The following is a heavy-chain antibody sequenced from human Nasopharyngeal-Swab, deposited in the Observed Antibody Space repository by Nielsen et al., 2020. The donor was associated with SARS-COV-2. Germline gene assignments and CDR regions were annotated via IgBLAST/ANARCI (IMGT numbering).Heavy chain of an antibody. CDR3: AKAHCSSTSCYHRGGPMDV. Sequence: WIRQPPGKGLEWVSLISGDGDSTYYADSVKGRFTISRDNSKNSLYLQMNSLRTEDTALYYCAKAHCSSTSCYHRGGPMDVWGKGTTVTVSS. V-gene: IGHV3-43*02. D-gene: IGHD2-2*01. CDR2: ISGDGDST. J-gene: IGHJ6*03.